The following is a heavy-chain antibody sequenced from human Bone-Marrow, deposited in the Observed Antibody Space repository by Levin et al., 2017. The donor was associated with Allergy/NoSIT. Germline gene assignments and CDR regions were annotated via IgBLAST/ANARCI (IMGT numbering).Heavy chain of an antibody. V-gene: IGHV4-61*01. CDR1: GGSVTSINFY. D-gene: IGHD3-9*01. J-gene: IGHJ5*01. Sequence: SETLSLTCTVSGGSVTSINFYWSWIRQSPGKGLEWIGSIYYRVNTTYNPSLKSRVSISVDTSKNQFSLNLSSVTAADTAVYYCARDLQLEYFDSTRHLPSAFDPWGQGILVIVSS. CDR3: ARDLQLEYFDSTRHLPSAFDP. CDR2: IYYRVNT.